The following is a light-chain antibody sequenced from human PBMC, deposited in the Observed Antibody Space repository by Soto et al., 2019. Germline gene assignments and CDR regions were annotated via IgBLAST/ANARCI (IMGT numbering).Light chain of an antibody. Sequence: EIVMTQSPATLSVSPGETAILSCRASQSVGKSVAWYQQKPGQTPRLLMYDAAGRATGFPDRFSGSGSGTGVTLIITNLQSEDFAVYYCQQYSEWPFTFGPGTRVDIK. CDR1: QSVGKS. CDR2: DAA. J-gene: IGKJ3*01. V-gene: IGKV3-15*01. CDR3: QQYSEWPFT.